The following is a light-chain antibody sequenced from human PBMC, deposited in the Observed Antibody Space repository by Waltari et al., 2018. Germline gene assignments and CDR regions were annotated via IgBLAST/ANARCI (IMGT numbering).Light chain of an antibody. Sequence: QSVLTQPPSVSGASGQRVTISCTESSSNIVAHCDLHWYRHLPGTAPKLLSYGNNHRPSGVPDRFSGSRSGTSASLAITGLQAEDEADYYCQSYDSGLSGWVFCGGTKLTVL. CDR3: QSYDSGLSGWV. CDR2: GNN. V-gene: IGLV1-40*01. CDR1: SSNIVAHCD. J-gene: IGLJ3*02.